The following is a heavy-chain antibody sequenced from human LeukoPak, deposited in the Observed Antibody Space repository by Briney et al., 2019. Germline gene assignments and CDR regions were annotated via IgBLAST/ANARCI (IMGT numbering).Heavy chain of an antibody. CDR2: IIPIFGTA. V-gene: IGHV1-69*01. D-gene: IGHD2-21*02. CDR1: GGTFSSYA. Sequence: SVKVSCKASGGTFSSYAISWVRQAPGQGLEWMGGIIPIFGTANYAQKFQGRVTITADESTSTAYMELSSLRSEDTAVYYCAILFCGGDCFVDYWDQGTLVTVSS. J-gene: IGHJ4*02. CDR3: AILFCGGDCFVDY.